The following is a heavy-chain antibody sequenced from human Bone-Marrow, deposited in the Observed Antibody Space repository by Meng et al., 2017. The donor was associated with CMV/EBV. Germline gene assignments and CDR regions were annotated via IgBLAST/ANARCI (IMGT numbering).Heavy chain of an antibody. CDR3: ARAGGFGSYSGMDV. J-gene: IGHJ6*02. V-gene: IGHV4-59*01. D-gene: IGHD3-10*01. CDR2: IHYSGNT. Sequence: LRRSCTVSGGSISGYFWSWIRQPPGKGLEWIGYIHYSGNTNYSHSLKSRVTVSVDTSKDQFSLKLTSVTAAATAVYYWARAGGFGSYSGMDVWGQGTTVTVSS. CDR1: GGSISGYF.